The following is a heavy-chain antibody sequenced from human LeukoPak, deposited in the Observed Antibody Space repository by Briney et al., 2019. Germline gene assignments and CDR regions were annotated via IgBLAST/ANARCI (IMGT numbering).Heavy chain of an antibody. V-gene: IGHV1-69*13. D-gene: IGHD4-17*01. CDR2: IIPIFGTA. J-gene: IGHJ4*02. CDR1: GGTFSSYA. Sequence: SVKVSCKASGGTFSSYAISWVRQAPGQGLEWMGGIIPIFGTANYAQKFQGRVTITADESTSTGYMELSSLRSEDTAVYYCARDQGWTTVTNHLDYWGQGTLVTVSS. CDR3: ARDQGWTTVTNHLDY.